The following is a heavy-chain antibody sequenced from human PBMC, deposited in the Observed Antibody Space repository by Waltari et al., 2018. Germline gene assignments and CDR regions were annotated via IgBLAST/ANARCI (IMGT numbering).Heavy chain of an antibody. CDR1: GGTFSSYA. V-gene: IGHV1-69*12. J-gene: IGHJ4*02. CDR2: IIPIFGTA. CDR3: AKGGYSNYGPYYFDY. Sequence: QVQLVQSGAEVKKPGSSVKVSCKASGGTFSSYAISWVRQAPGQGLEWMGWIIPIFGTANYAQKLQGRVTITADESTSTAYMELSSLRSEDTAVYYCAKGGYSNYGPYYFDYWGQGTLVTVSS. D-gene: IGHD4-4*01.